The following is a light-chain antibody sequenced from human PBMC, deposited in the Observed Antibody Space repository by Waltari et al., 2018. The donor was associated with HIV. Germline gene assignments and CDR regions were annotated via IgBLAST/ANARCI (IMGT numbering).Light chain of an antibody. Sequence: SVFTQPPSVFAAPGQKVTISCTGNHSNIWNHYSSLYEQLPGTAPKLLIYDNNKRPSVIPDRFSGSKSGTSATLGISGLQTGDEADYYCGTWDSSLSAGGVFGTGTKVTVL. CDR2: DNN. V-gene: IGLV1-51*01. J-gene: IGLJ1*01. CDR1: HSNIWNHY. CDR3: GTWDSSLSAGGV.